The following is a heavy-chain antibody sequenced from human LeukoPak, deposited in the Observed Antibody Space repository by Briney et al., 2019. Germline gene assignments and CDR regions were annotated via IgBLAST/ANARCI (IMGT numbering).Heavy chain of an antibody. V-gene: IGHV3-30*02. D-gene: IGHD6-13*01. J-gene: IGHJ4*02. CDR3: AKALYSGSWYGDY. CDR2: ICSDGSCP. CDR1: GFTFGAYG. Sequence: GGSLRLSCAASGFTFGAYGMHWVRQAPGKGLEWLAVICSDGSCPWYGDSVKGRFTISRDNSKNTLYLQMNSLRTEDTAVYYCAKALYSGSWYGDYWGQGTLVTVSS.